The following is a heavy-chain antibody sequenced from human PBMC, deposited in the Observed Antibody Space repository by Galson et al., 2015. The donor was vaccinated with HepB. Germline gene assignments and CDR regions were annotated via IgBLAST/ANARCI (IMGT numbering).Heavy chain of an antibody. CDR2: IYWDDDK. CDR3: AHRYYDFWSGYYGHFDY. V-gene: IGHV2-5*02. Sequence: PALVKPTQTLTLTCTFSGFSLSTSGVGVGWIRQPPGKALEWLALIYWDDDKRYSPSLKSRLTITKDTSKDQVVLTMTNMDPVDTATYYCAHRYYDFWSGYYGHFDYWGQGTLVTVSS. D-gene: IGHD3-3*01. J-gene: IGHJ4*02. CDR1: GFSLSTSGVG.